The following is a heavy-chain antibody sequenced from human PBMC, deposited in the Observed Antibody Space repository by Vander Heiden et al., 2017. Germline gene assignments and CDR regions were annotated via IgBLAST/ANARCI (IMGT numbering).Heavy chain of an antibody. D-gene: IGHD5-12*01. CDR1: GFTFDDHV. Sequence: EAQLVESGVGLVQLGRSLRPSCAASGFTFDDHVMHWVRQAPGKGLEWVSGISWNSGHIDYADSVKGRFTISRDNTKNSLYLHMSSLRAEDTALYYCARGRSGYLPERGMDVWGQGTTVTVS. CDR3: ARGRSGYLPERGMDV. V-gene: IGHV3-9*01. CDR2: ISWNSGHI. J-gene: IGHJ6*02.